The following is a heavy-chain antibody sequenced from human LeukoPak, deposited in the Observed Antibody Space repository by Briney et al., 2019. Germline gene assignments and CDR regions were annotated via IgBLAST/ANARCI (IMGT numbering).Heavy chain of an antibody. V-gene: IGHV4-61*01. D-gene: IGHD1-26*01. Sequence: SETLSLTCTVSGGSISSSSYYWGWIRQPPGKGLEWIGYIYYSGSTNYNPSLKSRVTISVDTSKNQFSLKLSSVTAADTAAYYCARDYSGSYYYYYMDVWGKGTTVTVSS. CDR1: GGSISSSSYY. J-gene: IGHJ6*03. CDR3: ARDYSGSYYYYYMDV. CDR2: IYYSGST.